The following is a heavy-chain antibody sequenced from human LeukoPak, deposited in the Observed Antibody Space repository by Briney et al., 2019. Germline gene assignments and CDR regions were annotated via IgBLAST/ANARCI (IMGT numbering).Heavy chain of an antibody. J-gene: IGHJ4*02. Sequence: PGGSLRLSCAASGFTFSSYAMNWVRQAPGKGLEWASGISGSGGTTYYADSMKGRFTISRDNSKNTLYLQMNSLRGEDTAVYYCAKWGIAVAGTRFHYFDYWGQGTLVTVSS. D-gene: IGHD6-19*01. CDR1: GFTFSSYA. CDR3: AKWGIAVAGTRFHYFDY. V-gene: IGHV3-23*01. CDR2: ISGSGGTT.